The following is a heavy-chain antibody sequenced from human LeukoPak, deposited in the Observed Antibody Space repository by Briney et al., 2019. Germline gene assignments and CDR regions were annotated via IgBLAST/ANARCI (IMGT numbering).Heavy chain of an antibody. CDR2: IYSGGST. V-gene: IGHV3-53*04. CDR1: GFTVSSNY. Sequence: QAGGSLILSCAASGFTVSSNYMSWVRQAPGKGLEWVSVIYSGGSTYYADSVKGRFTISRHNSKNTLYLQMNSLRAEDTAVYYCAKDSVGYCSGGSCYPLYYYGMDVWGQGTTVTVSS. J-gene: IGHJ6*02. D-gene: IGHD2-15*01. CDR3: AKDSVGYCSGGSCYPLYYYGMDV.